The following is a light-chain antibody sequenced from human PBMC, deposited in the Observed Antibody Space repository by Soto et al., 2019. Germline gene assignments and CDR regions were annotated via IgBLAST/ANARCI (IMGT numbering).Light chain of an antibody. CDR3: QQYNNWPFT. J-gene: IGKJ3*01. CDR2: GAS. CDR1: QSVGSN. Sequence: EIVMTQSPVTLSVSPGERATLSCRASQSVGSNLAWYQQKSGQAPRLLIYGASTRATGIPARFSGSGSGTEFTFTISSLQSEDFAVYYCQQYNNWPFTFGPGTTVDIK. V-gene: IGKV3-15*01.